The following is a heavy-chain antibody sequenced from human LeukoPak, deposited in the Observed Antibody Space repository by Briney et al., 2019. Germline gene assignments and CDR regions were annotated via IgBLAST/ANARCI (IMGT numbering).Heavy chain of an antibody. Sequence: SDPTLVKPTQTLTLTCTFSGFSLSTSGVGVGWIRQPPGKALEWLALIYWDVDKRYSPSLKSRLTITKDTSKNQVVLTMTNMDPVDTATYYCAHRWVGSSWYWVYFDYWGQGTLVTVSS. J-gene: IGHJ4*02. V-gene: IGHV2-5*02. CDR2: IYWDVDK. D-gene: IGHD6-13*01. CDR1: GFSLSTSGVG. CDR3: AHRWVGSSWYWVYFDY.